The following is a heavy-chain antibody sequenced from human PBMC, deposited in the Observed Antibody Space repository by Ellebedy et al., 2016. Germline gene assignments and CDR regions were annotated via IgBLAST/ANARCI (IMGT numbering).Heavy chain of an antibody. CDR2: ISYDGSNK. CDR3: AKDGKVDSSGWSGSYFDY. J-gene: IGHJ4*02. Sequence: GGSLRLSCAASGFTFSSYGMHWVRQAPGKGLEWVAVISYDGSNKYYADSVKGRFTISRDNSKNTLYLQMNSLRAEDTAVYYCAKDGKVDSSGWSGSYFDYWGQGTLVTVSS. D-gene: IGHD6-19*01. V-gene: IGHV3-30*18. CDR1: GFTFSSYG.